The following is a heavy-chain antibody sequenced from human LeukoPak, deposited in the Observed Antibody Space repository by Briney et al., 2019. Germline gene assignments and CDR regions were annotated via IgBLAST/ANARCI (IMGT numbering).Heavy chain of an antibody. V-gene: IGHV3-7*03. CDR1: GFTFGDTW. J-gene: IGHJ4*02. CDR3: AKDSPHDYVWANYKLGWFFDY. Sequence: GGSLRLSCAASGFTFGDTWMNWVRQVPGQGLEWVANIKQDGSEKFYVASVKGRFTISRDNSKNTLYLQMNSLRAEDTAVYYCAKDSPHDYVWANYKLGWFFDYWGQGTLVTVSS. D-gene: IGHD3-16*01. CDR2: IKQDGSEK.